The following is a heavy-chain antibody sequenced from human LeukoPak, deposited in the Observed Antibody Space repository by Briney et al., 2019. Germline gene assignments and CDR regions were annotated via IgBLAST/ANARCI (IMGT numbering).Heavy chain of an antibody. CDR1: GFTFSSYA. D-gene: IGHD5-12*01. J-gene: IGHJ4*02. V-gene: IGHV3-30*04. CDR3: ARDNRVATFSFDY. Sequence: GGSLRLSCAASGFTFSSYAMHWVRQAPGKGLEWVAVISYDGSNEYYADSVKGRFTISKDNSKNTLYLQMNSLRVEDTAVYYCARDNRVATFSFDYWGQGTLVTVSS. CDR2: ISYDGSNE.